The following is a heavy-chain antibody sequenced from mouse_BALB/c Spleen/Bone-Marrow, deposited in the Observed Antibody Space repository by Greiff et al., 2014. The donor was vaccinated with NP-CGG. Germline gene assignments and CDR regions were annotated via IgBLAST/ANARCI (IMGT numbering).Heavy chain of an antibody. CDR2: IFPGGNST. CDR1: GYTFTSYD. Sequence: QVQLQQSGAELVKPGASVKLSCKASGYTFTSYDINWVRQRPEQGLEWIGWIFPGGNSTKYNEKFKGEATLTTDKSSSTAYMQLSRLTSEDSAVYFCAHDGLLPGMDYWGQGTSVTVSS. V-gene: IGHV1-85*01. J-gene: IGHJ4*01. CDR3: AHDGLLPGMDY. D-gene: IGHD2-3*01.